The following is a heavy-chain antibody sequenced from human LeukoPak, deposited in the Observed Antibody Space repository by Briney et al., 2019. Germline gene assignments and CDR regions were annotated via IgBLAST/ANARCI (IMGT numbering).Heavy chain of an antibody. J-gene: IGHJ5*02. CDR1: GYTFTGHY. D-gene: IGHD6-19*01. CDR3: ARVGSSGWDTFEQSPT. V-gene: IGHV1-2*02. Sequence: GASVKVSCKASGYTFTGHYMHWVRQAPGQGLEWMGWINPNSGGTNYAQKFQGRVSMTGDTSISTSYMELSRLSSDDTAVYYCARVGSSGWDTFEQSPTWGRGTLVTVSS. CDR2: INPNSGGT.